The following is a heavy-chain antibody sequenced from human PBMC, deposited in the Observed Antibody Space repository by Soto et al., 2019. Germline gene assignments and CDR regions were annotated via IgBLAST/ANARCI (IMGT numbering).Heavy chain of an antibody. J-gene: IGHJ5*02. Sequence: SETLSLTCAVYGASLSDNYCNWLRQPPGKGLEWIGEINHSGNTNYNPSLRSRVTISIDTSKNQLSLNLRSVSAADTAVYYCARGRDEFDAWGQGTPVTVSS. CDR3: ARGRDEFDA. CDR1: GASLSDNY. CDR2: INHSGNT. V-gene: IGHV4-34*01.